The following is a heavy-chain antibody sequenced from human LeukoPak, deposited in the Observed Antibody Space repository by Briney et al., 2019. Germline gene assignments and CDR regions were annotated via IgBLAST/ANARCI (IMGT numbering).Heavy chain of an antibody. J-gene: IGHJ6*02. V-gene: IGHV3-9*02. CDR1: GFNSEDHA. CDR2: IYWSSSGT. CDR3: VKDMNPGGADV. Sequence: PGGSLRLSCVVSGFNSEDHAMHWVRQAPGKGLEWVSGIYWSSSGTGYADSVKGRFTVSRDSAKNSLYLQMNSLRPEDTALYYCVKDMNPGGADVWGQGTTVTVPS. D-gene: IGHD3-10*01.